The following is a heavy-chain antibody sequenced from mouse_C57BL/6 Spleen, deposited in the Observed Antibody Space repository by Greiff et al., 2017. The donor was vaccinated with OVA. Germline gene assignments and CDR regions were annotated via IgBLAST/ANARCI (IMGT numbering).Heavy chain of an antibody. Sequence: EVQLQESGPGLVKPSQSLSLTCSVTGYSITSGYYWNWIRQFPGNKLEWMGYISYDGSNNYNPSLKNRISITRDTSKNQFFLKLNSVTTEDTATYYCARGGSYYYGSSYYFDYWGQGTTLTVSS. CDR2: ISYDGSN. CDR3: ARGGSYYYGSSYYFDY. D-gene: IGHD1-1*01. J-gene: IGHJ2*01. CDR1: GYSITSGYY. V-gene: IGHV3-6*01.